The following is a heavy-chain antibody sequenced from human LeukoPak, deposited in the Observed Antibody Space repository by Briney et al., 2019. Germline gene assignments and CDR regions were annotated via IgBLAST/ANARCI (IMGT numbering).Heavy chain of an antibody. J-gene: IGHJ6*03. V-gene: IGHV4-59*01. CDR1: GGSISSYY. Sequence: SETLSLTCTVSGGSISSYYWSWIRQPPGKGLEWIGYIYYSGRTKYNPSLKSRVTISVDTSKNQFSLKLSSVTAADTAVYYCARQANFYYYMDVWGKGTTVTISS. CDR2: IYYSGRT. CDR3: ARQANFYYYMDV.